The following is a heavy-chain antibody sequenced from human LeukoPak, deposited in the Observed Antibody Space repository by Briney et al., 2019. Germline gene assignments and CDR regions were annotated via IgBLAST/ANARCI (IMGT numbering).Heavy chain of an antibody. CDR3: ARGYSSGLLGY. D-gene: IGHD6-19*01. V-gene: IGHV3-23*01. Sequence: GGSLRLSCAASGFTFSSYAMSWVRQAPGKGLEWVSVISGSGGSTYYADSVKGRFTISRDNSKNTLYLQMNSLRADDTAIYYCARGYSSGLLGYWGQGTLVTVSS. CDR2: ISGSGGST. CDR1: GFTFSSYA. J-gene: IGHJ4*02.